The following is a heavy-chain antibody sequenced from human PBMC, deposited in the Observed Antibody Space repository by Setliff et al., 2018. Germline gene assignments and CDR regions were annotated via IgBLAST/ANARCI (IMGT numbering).Heavy chain of an antibody. J-gene: IGHJ4*02. V-gene: IGHV1-2*02. CDR1: GYTLTAYY. CDR2: INPNNGAT. CDR3: ARDQYSGYNYGPDY. D-gene: IGHD5-12*01. Sequence: GASVKVSCKASGYTLTAYYIHWVRQAPGQGLEWMGWINPNNGATNYAQKFQGRVTMTRDTSISSAFMELSSLRSDDTAVYYCARDQYSGYNYGPDYWGQGTLVTVSS.